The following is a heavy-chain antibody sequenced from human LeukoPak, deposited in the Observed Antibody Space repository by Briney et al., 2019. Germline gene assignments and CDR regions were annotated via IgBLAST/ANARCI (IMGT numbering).Heavy chain of an antibody. D-gene: IGHD6-19*01. Sequence: SETLSLTCTVSGGSISSYYWSWIRRPPGKGLEWIGYIYYSGSTNYNPSLKSRATISVDTSKNQFSLKLSSVTAADTAVYYCARAGGEQWLVHYYFDYWGQGTLVTVSS. J-gene: IGHJ4*02. CDR1: GGSISSYY. CDR2: IYYSGST. CDR3: ARAGGEQWLVHYYFDY. V-gene: IGHV4-59*08.